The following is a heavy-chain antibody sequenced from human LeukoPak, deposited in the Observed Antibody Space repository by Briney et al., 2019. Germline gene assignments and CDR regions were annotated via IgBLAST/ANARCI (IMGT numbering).Heavy chain of an antibody. CDR1: GFTVSTNY. Sequence: GGSLRLSCAASGFTVSTNYMSWVRQAPGKGLEWVAAISGSAGNTYYADSVKGRFTISRDNSKNTLYLQMNSLRAEDTATYYCAKDLRVLAAAGSPFDYWDQGTLVTVSS. J-gene: IGHJ4*02. D-gene: IGHD6-13*01. CDR2: ISGSAGNT. V-gene: IGHV3-23*01. CDR3: AKDLRVLAAAGSPFDY.